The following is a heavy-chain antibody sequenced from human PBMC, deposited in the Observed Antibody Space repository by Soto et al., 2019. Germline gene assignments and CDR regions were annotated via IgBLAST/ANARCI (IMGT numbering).Heavy chain of an antibody. V-gene: IGHV3-11*01. CDR2: ISSSGSTI. Sequence: GGSLRLSCAASGFTFSDYYMSWIRQAPGKGLEWVSYISSSGSTIYYADSVKGRFTISRDNAKNSLYLQMNSLRAEETAVYYCARYREAGIAAAGTVPWFDPWGQGTLVTVSS. D-gene: IGHD6-13*01. CDR1: GFTFSDYY. CDR3: ARYREAGIAAAGTVPWFDP. J-gene: IGHJ5*02.